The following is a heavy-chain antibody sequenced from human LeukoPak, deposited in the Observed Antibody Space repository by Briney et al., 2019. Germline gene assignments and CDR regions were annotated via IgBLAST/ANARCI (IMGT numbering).Heavy chain of an antibody. D-gene: IGHD3-3*01. J-gene: IGHJ4*02. CDR2: IWSAGSNK. V-gene: IGHV3-33*01. CDR1: GFTFSSYG. Sequence: GRSLRLSCAASGFTFSSYGMHWVRQAPRKGLEWVAIIWSAGSNKYYADSVKGRFTISRENSKNTLYLQMNSLRAKDTAVYYCARDRSGYFYYWGQGTLVTVSS. CDR3: ARDRSGYFYY.